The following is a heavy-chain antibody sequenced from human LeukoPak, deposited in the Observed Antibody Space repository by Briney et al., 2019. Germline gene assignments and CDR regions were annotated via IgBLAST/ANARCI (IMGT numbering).Heavy chain of an antibody. J-gene: IGHJ4*02. Sequence: PSETLSLTCTVSGGSISSYYWSWIRQPPGKGLEWIGYIYHSGSTNYNPSLKSQVTLSVDTSRNQFSLNLSSMTAADTAVYYCARSNWGVALVLLWGQGTLVTVSS. CDR1: GGSISSYY. D-gene: IGHD7-27*01. CDR3: ARSNWGVALVLL. V-gene: IGHV4-59*01. CDR2: IYHSGST.